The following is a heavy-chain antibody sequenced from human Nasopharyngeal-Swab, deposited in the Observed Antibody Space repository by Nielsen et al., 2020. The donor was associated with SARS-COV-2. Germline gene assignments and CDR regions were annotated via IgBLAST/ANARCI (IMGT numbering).Heavy chain of an antibody. D-gene: IGHD3-16*02. CDR3: ARYRITDPDAFDI. CDR1: GYTFTSYA. V-gene: IGHV1-3*01. CDR2: INAGNGNT. Sequence: ASVKVSCKASGYTFTSYAMHWVRQAPGQRLEWMGWINAGNGNTKYSQKFQGRVTITRDTSASTAYMELSSLRSEDTAVYYCARYRITDPDAFDIWGQGTMVTVSS. J-gene: IGHJ3*02.